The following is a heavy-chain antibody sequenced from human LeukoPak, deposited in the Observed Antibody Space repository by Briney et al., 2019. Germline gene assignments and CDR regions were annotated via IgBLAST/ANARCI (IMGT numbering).Heavy chain of an antibody. Sequence: GASVTVSCKASGYTFTGYYMHWVRQAPVQGLEWMGWINPNSGGTNYAQKFQGRVTMTRDTSTSTVYMELSSLRSEDTAVYYCARIGYSYALGVDYWGQGTLVTVSS. CDR3: ARIGYSYALGVDY. V-gene: IGHV1-2*02. D-gene: IGHD5-18*01. J-gene: IGHJ4*02. CDR1: GYTFTGYY. CDR2: INPNSGGT.